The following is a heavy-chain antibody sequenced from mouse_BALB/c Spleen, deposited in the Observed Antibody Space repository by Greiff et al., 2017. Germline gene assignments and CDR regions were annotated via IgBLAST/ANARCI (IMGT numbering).Heavy chain of an antibody. J-gene: IGHJ4*01. CDR2: SRNKANDYTT. CDR1: GFTFSDFY. CDR3: ARDGNYYGYYAMDY. Sequence: EVKLMESGGGLVQPGGSLRLSCATSGFTFSDFYMEWVRQPPGKRLEWIAASRNKANDYTTEYSASVKGRFIVSRDTSQSILYLQMNALRAEDTAIYYCARDGNYYGYYAMDYWGQGTSVTVSS. D-gene: IGHD1-2*01. V-gene: IGHV7-1*02.